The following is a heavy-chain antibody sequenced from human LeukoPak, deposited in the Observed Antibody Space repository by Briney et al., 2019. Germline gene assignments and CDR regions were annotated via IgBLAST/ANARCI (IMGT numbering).Heavy chain of an antibody. V-gene: IGHV3-23*01. CDR2: ISGSGGST. Sequence: GGSLRLSCAASGFTFSSYAMSWVRQAPGKGLEWVSAISGSGGSTYYADSVKGRFTISRDNSKDTLYLQMNSLRAEDTAVYYCAKVRPDYGDYDYFDYWGQGTLVTVSS. CDR3: AKVRPDYGDYDYFDY. CDR1: GFTFSSYA. D-gene: IGHD4-17*01. J-gene: IGHJ4*02.